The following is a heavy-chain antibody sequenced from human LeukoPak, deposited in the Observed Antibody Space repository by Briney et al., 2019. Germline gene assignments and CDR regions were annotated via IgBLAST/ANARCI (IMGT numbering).Heavy chain of an antibody. J-gene: IGHJ4*01. D-gene: IGHD3-9*01. V-gene: IGHV3-33*01. CDR1: GFPFSNYV. Sequence: TGGSLRLSCAASGFPFSNYVMHWVRQAPGKGLEWVALIWYDGTHKYYADSVKGRFTVSRDNSKNTLFLQMNRLRVEDTAVYYCASSYYDILTGPTELNYGGQGTLVIVSS. CDR3: ASSYYDILTGPTELNY. CDR2: IWYDGTHK.